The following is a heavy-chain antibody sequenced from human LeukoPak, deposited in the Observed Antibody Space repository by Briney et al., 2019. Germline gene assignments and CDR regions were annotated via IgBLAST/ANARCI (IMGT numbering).Heavy chain of an antibody. CDR3: SRLARYSYGSHFDY. V-gene: IGHV4-4*07. D-gene: IGHD5-18*01. CDR1: GGSLSIYY. J-gene: IGHJ4*02. CDR2: IYTSGST. Sequence: SETLSLTCTVSGGSLSIYYCRWVRQPAGKGLGWVGRIYTSGSTNYNPSLKSRVPMSVDTSKNQNYLKLSPVTAAGTAVYYCSRLARYSYGSHFDYWGQGTLVTVSS.